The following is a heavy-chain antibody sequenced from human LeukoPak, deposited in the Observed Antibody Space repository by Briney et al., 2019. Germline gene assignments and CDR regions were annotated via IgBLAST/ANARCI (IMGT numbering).Heavy chain of an antibody. J-gene: IGHJ4*02. D-gene: IGHD6-13*01. V-gene: IGHV3-11*01. Sequence: GGSLRLSCAASGFTFSDYYMSWIRQAPGKGLEWVSYISSSGGIVYYADSVKGRFTISRDNGKNSLYLQMNSLRAEDTAVYYCARGLGIAAARDYWGQGTLVTVSS. CDR1: GFTFSDYY. CDR2: ISSSGGIV. CDR3: ARGLGIAAARDY.